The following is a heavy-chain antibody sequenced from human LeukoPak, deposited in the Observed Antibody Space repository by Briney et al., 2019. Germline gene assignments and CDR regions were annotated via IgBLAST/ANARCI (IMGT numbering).Heavy chain of an antibody. CDR1: GFTFSSYS. CDR2: ISSSSSYI. CDR3: ARVSNSGWGSRFDP. Sequence: GGSLRLSCAASGFTFSSYSMNWVRQAPGKGLEWVSSISSSSSYISYADSLKGRFTISRDNAKNSLYLQMNSPRAEDTAVYYCARVSNSGWGSRFDPWGQGTLVTVSS. J-gene: IGHJ5*02. V-gene: IGHV3-21*01. D-gene: IGHD6-19*01.